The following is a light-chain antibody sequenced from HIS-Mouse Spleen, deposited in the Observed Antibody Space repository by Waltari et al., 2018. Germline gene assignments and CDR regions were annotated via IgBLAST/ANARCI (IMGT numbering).Light chain of an antibody. V-gene: IGLV5-37*01. CDR3: MIWPSNWV. J-gene: IGLJ3*02. Sequence: QPVLTQPPSSSASPGESARLTCTLPSDSNVGSYNINWYQQKPGSPPRYLLYYYSDSDKGQGSGVPSRFSGSKDASANTGILLISGLQSEDEADYYCMIWPSNWVFGGGTKLTVL. CDR2: YYSDSDK. CDR1: SDSNVGSYN.